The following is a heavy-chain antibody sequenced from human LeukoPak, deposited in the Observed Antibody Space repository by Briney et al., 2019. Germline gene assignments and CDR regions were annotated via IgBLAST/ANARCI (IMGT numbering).Heavy chain of an antibody. D-gene: IGHD2-21*02. CDR2: ISGGGSST. J-gene: IGHJ4*02. Sequence: GGSLRLSCAASGFTFSNFAMSWVRQPPGKGLEWVSTISGGGSSTLYADSVKGRFTISRDNSRDNSKNTLYLQMNSLRAEDTAVYYCAKGGVTDRRFDYWGQGTLVTVSS. V-gene: IGHV3-23*01. CDR3: AKGGVTDRRFDY. CDR1: GFTFSNFA.